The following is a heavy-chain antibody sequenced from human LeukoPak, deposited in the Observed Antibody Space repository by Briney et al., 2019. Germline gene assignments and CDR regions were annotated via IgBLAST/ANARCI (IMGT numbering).Heavy chain of an antibody. CDR3: ASQWDYGDLHYFDY. Sequence: GGSLRLSCAASGFTFSSYSMIWVRQAPGKGLEWVSSISSSSSYIYYADSVKGRFSISRDNAKNSLYLQMNSLRAEDTAVYYCASQWDYGDLHYFDYWGQGTLVTVSS. CDR1: GFTFSSYS. J-gene: IGHJ4*02. CDR2: ISSSSSYI. V-gene: IGHV3-21*01. D-gene: IGHD4-17*01.